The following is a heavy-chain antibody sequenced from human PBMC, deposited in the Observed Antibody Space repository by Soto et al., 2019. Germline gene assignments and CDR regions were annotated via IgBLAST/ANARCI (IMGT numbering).Heavy chain of an antibody. Sequence: QITLKESGPTLVKPTQTLTLTCTFSGFSLTTRGVGVGWIRQPPGKPLEWLALIYWDDDTRYSPSLKSRPATTXDXXKTQVGLTMSNLDPADTGTYFCAHRTTTVTWWFDPWGQGTLVTVSS. D-gene: IGHD4-17*01. J-gene: IGHJ5*02. CDR1: GFSLTTRGVG. V-gene: IGHV2-5*02. CDR3: AHRTTTVTWWFDP. CDR2: IYWDDDT.